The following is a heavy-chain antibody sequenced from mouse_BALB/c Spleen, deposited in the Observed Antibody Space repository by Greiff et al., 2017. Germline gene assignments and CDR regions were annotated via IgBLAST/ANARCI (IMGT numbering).Heavy chain of an antibody. CDR1: GYSITSDYA. J-gene: IGHJ4*01. Sequence: EVKLVESGPGLVKPSQSLSLTCTVTGYSITSDYAWYWIRQFPGNKLEWMSYISYSGSTSYNPSLKSRISITRDTSKNQFFLQLNSVTTEDTATYYCARSLWYYYAMDYWGQGTSVTVSS. CDR3: ARSLWYYYAMDY. D-gene: IGHD1-1*02. CDR2: ISYSGST. V-gene: IGHV3-2*02.